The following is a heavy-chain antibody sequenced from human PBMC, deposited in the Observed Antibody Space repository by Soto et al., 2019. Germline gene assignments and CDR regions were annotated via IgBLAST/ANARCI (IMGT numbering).Heavy chain of an antibody. V-gene: IGHV3-74*01. Sequence: EVQLVESGGGLAQPGESLRLSCAASGFTFSSYWMHWVRQAPGKGLVWVSGINSDGSSTSYAGTVKGRFTMSRDNAKNTLYLQMNSLRAEDTAVYYCVRTSLVVAAATREDYWGQGTLVTVSS. CDR1: GFTFSSYW. CDR3: VRTSLVVAAATREDY. J-gene: IGHJ4*02. CDR2: INSDGSST. D-gene: IGHD2-15*01.